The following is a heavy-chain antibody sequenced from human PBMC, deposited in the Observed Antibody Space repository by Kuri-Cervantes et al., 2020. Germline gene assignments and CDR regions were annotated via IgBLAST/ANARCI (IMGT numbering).Heavy chain of an antibody. J-gene: IGHJ4*02. CDR1: EFTVNSSY. V-gene: IGHV3-23*01. CDR2: ISGSGGST. CDR3: AIRREWELLGIDY. D-gene: IGHD1-26*01. Sequence: GGSLRLSCAASEFTVNSSYMSWVRQAPGKGLEWVSAISGSGGSTYYADSVKGRFTISRDNSKNTLYLQMNSLRAEDTAVYYCAIRREWELLGIDYWGQGTLVTVSS.